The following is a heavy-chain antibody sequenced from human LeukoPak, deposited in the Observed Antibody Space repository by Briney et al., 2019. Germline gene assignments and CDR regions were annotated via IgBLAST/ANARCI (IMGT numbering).Heavy chain of an antibody. J-gene: IGHJ4*02. CDR1: GFTFSSYW. CDR2: IKQDGSEK. CDR3: ARDPGGYSYGYFDY. Sequence: PGGSLRLSCAASGFTFSSYWMSWVRQAPGKGLEWVANIKQDGSEKYYVDSVKGRFTISRDNAKNSLYLQMNSLRAEDTAVYYCARDPGGYSYGYFDYWGQGTLVTVSS. D-gene: IGHD5-18*01. V-gene: IGHV3-7*01.